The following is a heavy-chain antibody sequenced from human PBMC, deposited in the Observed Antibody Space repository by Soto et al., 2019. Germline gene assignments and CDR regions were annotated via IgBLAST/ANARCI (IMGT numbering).Heavy chain of an antibody. CDR1: GVSISSSNW. CDR2: IYHSGST. V-gene: IGHV4-4*02. J-gene: IGHJ5*02. CDR3: ARERLDFIAAAGTGFDP. D-gene: IGHD6-13*01. Sequence: QVQLQESGPGLVKPSGTLSLTCAVSGVSISSSNWWRWVRQPPGKGLDWIGEIYHSGSTNYNPSLKSRVTISVDKSKNHFSLKLSSVTAADTAVYYCARERLDFIAAAGTGFDPWGQGTLVTVS.